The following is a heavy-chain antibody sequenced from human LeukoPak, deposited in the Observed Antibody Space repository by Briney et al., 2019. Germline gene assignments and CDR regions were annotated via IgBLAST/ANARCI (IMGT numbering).Heavy chain of an antibody. CDR2: ISYDGSNK. CDR1: GFTFSNYV. Sequence: GRSLRLSCVASGFTFSNYVMHWVRQAPGKGLEWVALISYDGSNKNYADSVKGRFTISRDNSKNTLYLQMNSLRAEDTAVYYCARVFRITKTTGMDVWGQGTTVTVSS. D-gene: IGHD3-10*01. CDR3: ARVFRITKTTGMDV. J-gene: IGHJ6*02. V-gene: IGHV3-30-3*01.